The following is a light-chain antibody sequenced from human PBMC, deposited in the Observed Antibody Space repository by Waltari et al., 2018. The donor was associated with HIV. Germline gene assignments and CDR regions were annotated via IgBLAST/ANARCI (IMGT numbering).Light chain of an antibody. CDR3: STWDYSLSAYV. CDR1: SNNVGSYA. V-gene: IGLV1-36*01. Sequence: QSALTQEASVSGTVGQKVTLSCTGNSNNVGSYAVGWYQQISHGAPTAVQFGDSLPPGIPDRFSGSKSGTTASLVISGLQPEDEADYYCSTWDYSLSAYVFGAGTKVTVL. J-gene: IGLJ1*01. CDR2: FGD.